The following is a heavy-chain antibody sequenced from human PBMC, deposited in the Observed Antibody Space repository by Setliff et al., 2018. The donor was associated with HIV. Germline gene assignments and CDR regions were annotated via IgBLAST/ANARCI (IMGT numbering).Heavy chain of an antibody. Sequence: ASVKVSCKASGYTFTGHYLHWVRQAPGQGLEWLGWVNPNSGDAIYAQNFQGRVTMTRDTSINAAYMELRGLRSDDTAVYYCAREVRAAYKGPLWFGQSDPRPDTFDILGQGTMVTVS. D-gene: IGHD3-10*01. V-gene: IGHV1-2*02. J-gene: IGHJ3*02. CDR3: AREVRAAYKGPLWFGQSDPRPDTFDI. CDR2: VNPNSGDA. CDR1: GYTFTGHY.